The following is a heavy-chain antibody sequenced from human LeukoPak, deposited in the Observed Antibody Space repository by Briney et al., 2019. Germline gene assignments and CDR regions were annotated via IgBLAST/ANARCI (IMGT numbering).Heavy chain of an antibody. CDR2: IYYSGST. Sequence: NPSETLSLTCTVSGGSISSYYWSWIRQPPGKGLEWIGYIYYSGSTNYKPSLKSRVTISVDTSRNQFSLKLNSVTAADTAVYYCARGGYYGSGSDFRFDPWGQGTLVTVSS. V-gene: IGHV4-59*01. D-gene: IGHD3-10*01. CDR1: GGSISSYY. CDR3: ARGGYYGSGSDFRFDP. J-gene: IGHJ5*02.